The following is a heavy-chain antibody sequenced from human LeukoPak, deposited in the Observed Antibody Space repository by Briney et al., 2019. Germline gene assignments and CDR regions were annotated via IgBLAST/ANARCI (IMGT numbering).Heavy chain of an antibody. CDR2: ISSSSSTI. J-gene: IGHJ6*03. CDR1: GFTFSSYS. V-gene: IGHV3-48*01. CDR3: ARDVETGTWDYYYYMDV. Sequence: PGGSLRLSCAASGFTFSSYSMNWVRQAPGKGLEWVSYISSSSSTIYYADSVKGRFTISRDNAKNSLYLQMNSLRAEDTAVYYCARDVETGTWDYYYYMDVWGKGTTVTVSS. D-gene: IGHD1-7*01.